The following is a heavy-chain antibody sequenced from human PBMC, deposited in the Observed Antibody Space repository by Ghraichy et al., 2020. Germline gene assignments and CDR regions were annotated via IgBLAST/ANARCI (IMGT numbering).Heavy chain of an antibody. V-gene: IGHV4-39*01. Sequence: SETLSLTCTVSGGSISSSSYYWGWIRQPPGKGLEWIGSIYYSGSTYYNPSLKSRVTISVDTSKNQFSLKLSSVTAADTAVYYCARRENYYGSGSYYRDYWGQGTLVTVSS. J-gene: IGHJ4*02. CDR2: IYYSGST. D-gene: IGHD3-10*01. CDR1: GGSISSSSYY. CDR3: ARRENYYGSGSYYRDY.